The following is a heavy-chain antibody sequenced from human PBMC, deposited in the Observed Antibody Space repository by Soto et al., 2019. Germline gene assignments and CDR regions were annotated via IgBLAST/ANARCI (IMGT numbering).Heavy chain of an antibody. CDR1: GFTLSDYY. CDR3: PRFERQWLVRDAFDI. J-gene: IGHJ3*02. V-gene: IGHV3-11*01. Sequence: PGGSLRLPCAASGFTLSDYYISWIRQAPGPGLEWVPYISSSGSTIYCADSVTGRFTISRDNAKNSLSLQMNSLRAEDTAVYYCPRFERQWLVRDAFDIWGQGTMVTVSS. CDR2: ISSSGSTI. D-gene: IGHD6-19*01.